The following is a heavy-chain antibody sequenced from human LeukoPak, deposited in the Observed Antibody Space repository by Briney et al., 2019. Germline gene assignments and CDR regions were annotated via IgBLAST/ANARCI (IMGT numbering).Heavy chain of an antibody. D-gene: IGHD2-2*03. CDR2: IYTSGST. V-gene: IGHV4-4*07. CDR3: ASGYCSSTSCSLDY. Sequence: SETLSLTCTVSGGSISGYYWSWIRQPAGKGLEWIGRIYTSGSTNYNPSLKSRVTISVDTSKNQFSLKLSSVTAADTAVYYCASGYCSSTSCSLDYWGQGTLVTVSS. CDR1: GGSISGYY. J-gene: IGHJ4*02.